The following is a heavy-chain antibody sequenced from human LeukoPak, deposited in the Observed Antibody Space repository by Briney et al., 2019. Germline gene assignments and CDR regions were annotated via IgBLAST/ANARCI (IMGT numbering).Heavy chain of an antibody. V-gene: IGHV3-53*01. CDR2: IYSGGST. CDR1: GFTVSNNY. J-gene: IGHJ6*02. Sequence: SGGSLRLSCAASGFTVSNNYMSWVRQAPGKGLEWVSVIYSGGSTYYADSVKGRFTISRDNSKNTLHIQMNSLRVEDTAVYYCARDSTYSGVDVWGQGTTVTVS. CDR3: ARDSTYSGVDV.